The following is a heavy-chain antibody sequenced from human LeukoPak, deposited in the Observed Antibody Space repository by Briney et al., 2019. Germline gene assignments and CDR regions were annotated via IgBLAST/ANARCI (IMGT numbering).Heavy chain of an antibody. J-gene: IGHJ4*02. CDR1: GFTFSIYG. CDR3: AKGKNYYHSRGCDY. CDR2: ISYDGSDK. V-gene: IGHV3-30*18. D-gene: IGHD3-22*01. Sequence: PGGSLRLSCAASGFTFSIYGMHWVRQAPGKGLEWVAVISYDGSDKYYADSVKGRFTVSRDNSKNTLYLQMNSLKPEDTAVYSCAKGKNYYHSRGCDYWGPGTLVTVSS.